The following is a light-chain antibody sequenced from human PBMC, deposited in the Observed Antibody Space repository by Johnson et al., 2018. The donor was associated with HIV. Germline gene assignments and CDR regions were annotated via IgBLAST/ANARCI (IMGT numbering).Light chain of an antibody. CDR1: NSNIGNNY. CDR2: ENN. V-gene: IGLV1-51*02. CDR3: ATWDSRLSAGHV. Sequence: QSVLTQPPSVSAAPGQKVTISCSGSNSNIGNNYVSWYQHLPGTAPKLLIYENNRRPSGIPDRISGSKSGTSATLGITGLQTGDEADYYCATWDSRLSAGHVFGTGTKVTVL. J-gene: IGLJ1*01.